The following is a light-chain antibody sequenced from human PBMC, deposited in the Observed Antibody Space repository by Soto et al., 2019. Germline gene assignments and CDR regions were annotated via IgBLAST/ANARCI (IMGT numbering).Light chain of an antibody. Sequence: DIQMTQSPSTLSASVGDRVTVTCRASQSINSWLAWYQQKPGQAPKLLIYRASTIATGIPSRFSGSGSGTEFTLTISSLQPDDFAAYYCQQYTSRPPWTFGQGTKVEI. CDR2: RAS. J-gene: IGKJ1*01. CDR1: QSINSW. V-gene: IGKV1-5*03. CDR3: QQYTSRPPWT.